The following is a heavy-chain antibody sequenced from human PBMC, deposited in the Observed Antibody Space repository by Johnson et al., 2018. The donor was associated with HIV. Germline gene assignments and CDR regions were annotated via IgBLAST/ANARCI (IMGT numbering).Heavy chain of an antibody. CDR1: GFTFSGSG. J-gene: IGHJ3*02. Sequence: VQLVESGGGLIQPGGSLKLSCAASGFTFSGSGMHWVRQASGKGLEWVGRIRSKANSYATVYSASVKGRFTISRDDSKNTAYLQMNSLKTEDTAVYYCASVGSSGFFSAFDIWGQGTMVTVSS. V-gene: IGHV3-73*01. CDR2: IRSKANSYAT. CDR3: ASVGSSGFFSAFDI. D-gene: IGHD6-19*01.